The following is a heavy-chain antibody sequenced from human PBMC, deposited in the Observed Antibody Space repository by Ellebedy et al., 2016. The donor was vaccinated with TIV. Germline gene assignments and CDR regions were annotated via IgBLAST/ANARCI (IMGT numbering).Heavy chain of an antibody. CDR2: ISSSNSYI. CDR3: ARGVGSGWYRHYYGMDV. V-gene: IGHV3-21*01. D-gene: IGHD6-19*01. Sequence: GESLKISCAASGFTFSDHWMSWVRQAPGKGLEWVSSISSSNSYINYADSVKGRFTISRDNANSSLFLEMNSLRAEDTAVYYCARGVGSGWYRHYYGMDVWGQGTTVTVSS. CDR1: GFTFSDHW. J-gene: IGHJ6*02.